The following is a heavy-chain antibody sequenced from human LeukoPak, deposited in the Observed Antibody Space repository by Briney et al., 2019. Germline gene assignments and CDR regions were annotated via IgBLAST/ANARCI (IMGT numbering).Heavy chain of an antibody. CDR1: GFTFSSYG. J-gene: IGHJ3*02. D-gene: IGHD3-22*01. V-gene: IGHV4-39*07. CDR3: ARAMNYDSSGVDI. Sequence: PGGSLRLSCAASGFTFSSYGMHWVRQPPGKGLEWIGSIYYSGITYYHPSLKSRVTISVDTSKNQFSLRLSSVTAADTAVYYCARAMNYDSSGVDIWGLGTMVTVSS. CDR2: IYYSGIT.